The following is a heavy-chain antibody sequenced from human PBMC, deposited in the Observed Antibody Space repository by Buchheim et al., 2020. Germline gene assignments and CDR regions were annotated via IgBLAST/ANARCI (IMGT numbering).Heavy chain of an antibody. Sequence: VQLVESGGGLVQPGGSLRLSCAASGFTFSSYSMNWVRQAPGKGLEWVAVISYDGSNKYYADSVKGRFTISRDNSKNTLYLQMNSLRAEDTAVYYCANNPSGSSGVAFDYWGQGTL. CDR2: ISYDGSNK. CDR3: ANNPSGSSGVAFDY. V-gene: IGHV3-30*18. D-gene: IGHD6-6*01. J-gene: IGHJ4*02. CDR1: GFTFSSYS.